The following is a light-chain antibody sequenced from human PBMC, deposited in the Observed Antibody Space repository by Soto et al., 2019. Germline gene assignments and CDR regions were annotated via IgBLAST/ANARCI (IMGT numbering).Light chain of an antibody. CDR3: QQYNNWPPTWT. J-gene: IGKJ1*01. CDR2: GAS. Sequence: EIVLTQSPATLSLSPGERATLSCRASQSVSSNLAWYQQKPGQAPRLLIYGASTRATGIPARFSGSGSGTEFTLTINSLQSEDFAVYYCQQYNNWPPTWTFGQGTKVDIK. V-gene: IGKV3-15*01. CDR1: QSVSSN.